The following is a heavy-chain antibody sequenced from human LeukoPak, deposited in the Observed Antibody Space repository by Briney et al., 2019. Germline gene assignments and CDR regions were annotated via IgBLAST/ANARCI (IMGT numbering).Heavy chain of an antibody. CDR1: GYTFTSYD. J-gene: IGHJ4*02. Sequence: ASVKVSCKASGYTFTSYDINWVRQATGQGLEWMGWMNPNSGNTGYAQKFQGRVTMTRNTSISTAYMELSSLRSEDTAVYYCARDLSGSYPFDYWGQGTLVTVSS. CDR3: ARDLSGSYPFDY. D-gene: IGHD1-26*01. CDR2: MNPNSGNT. V-gene: IGHV1-8*01.